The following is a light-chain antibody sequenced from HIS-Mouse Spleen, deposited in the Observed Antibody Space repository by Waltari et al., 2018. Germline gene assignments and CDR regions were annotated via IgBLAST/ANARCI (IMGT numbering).Light chain of an antibody. CDR1: SRYVGGYNY. J-gene: IGLJ2*01. CDR3: SSYTSSSTVV. V-gene: IGLV2-14*01. Sequence: QSALTQPASVSGSPAQSITLSCTGTSRYVGGYNYVPWYQQHPGKAPKLMIYEVSNRPSGVSNRFSGSKSGNTASLTISGLQAEDEADYYCSSYTSSSTVVFGGGTKLTVL. CDR2: EVS.